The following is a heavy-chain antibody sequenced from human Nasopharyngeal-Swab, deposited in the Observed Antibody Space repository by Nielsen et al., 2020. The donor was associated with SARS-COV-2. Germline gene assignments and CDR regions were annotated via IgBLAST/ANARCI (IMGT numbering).Heavy chain of an antibody. CDR1: GFTFSSYD. J-gene: IGHJ6*03. CDR3: AREAFDSTTYYYYMDV. Sequence: GGSLRLSCAASGFTFSSYDMHRVRQATGKGLEWVSAIGTAGDTYYPGSVKGRFTISRENAKNSLYLQMNSLRAGDTAVYYCAREAFDSTTYYYYMDVWGKGTTVTVSS. V-gene: IGHV3-13*01. D-gene: IGHD1-1*01. CDR2: IGTAGDT.